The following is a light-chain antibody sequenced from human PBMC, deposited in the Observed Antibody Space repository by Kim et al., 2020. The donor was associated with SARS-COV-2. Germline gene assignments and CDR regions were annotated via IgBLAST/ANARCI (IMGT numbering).Light chain of an antibody. CDR3: QAWDSSTVV. Sequence: SYELTQPPSVSVSPGQTASITCSGDKLGDKYACWYQQKPGQSPVLVIYQDSKRPSGLPERFSGSNSANTATLTISGTQAMDEADYYCQAWDSSTVVFCGG. CDR1: KLGDKY. CDR2: QDS. V-gene: IGLV3-1*01. J-gene: IGLJ2*01.